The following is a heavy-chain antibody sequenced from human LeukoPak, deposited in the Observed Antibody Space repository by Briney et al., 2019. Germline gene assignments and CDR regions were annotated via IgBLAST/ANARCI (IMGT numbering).Heavy chain of an antibody. CDR3: AKHNSYGSGSYWVDY. Sequence: SETLSLTCTVSGGSISSSSYYWGWIRQPPGKGLEWIGSIYYSGSTYYNPSLKSRVTISVDTSKNQFSLKLSSVTAADTAVYYCAKHNSYGSGSYWVDYWGQGTLVTVSS. CDR2: IYYSGST. CDR1: GGSISSSSYY. V-gene: IGHV4-39*07. D-gene: IGHD3-10*01. J-gene: IGHJ4*02.